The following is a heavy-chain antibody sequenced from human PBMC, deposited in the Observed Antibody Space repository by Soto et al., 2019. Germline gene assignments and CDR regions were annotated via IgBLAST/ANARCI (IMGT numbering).Heavy chain of an antibody. V-gene: IGHV4-39*01. CDR2: IHYSGST. CDR1: GDSIGTTHSY. J-gene: IGHJ4*02. Sequence: SETLSLTCTVSGDSIGTTHSYWAWIRQSPGKGLEWTGNIHYSGSTYYMPSLRSRVTLSVDTSKNQFSLRLTSVTAEDMAVYYCARHEGNGNVWPLDYWGQGILVTVSS. D-gene: IGHD2-8*01. CDR3: ARHEGNGNVWPLDY.